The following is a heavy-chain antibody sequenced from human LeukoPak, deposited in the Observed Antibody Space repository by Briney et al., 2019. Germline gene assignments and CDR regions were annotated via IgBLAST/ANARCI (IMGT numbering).Heavy chain of an antibody. Sequence: GGSLRLSCAASGFTFSSYAMHWVRQAPGKGLEWVALISYDGSINDYADSVKGRFTISRDNSKNTLYLQMNSLKADDTAMYYCARGSYSSSWKTFDYWGQGTLVTVSS. J-gene: IGHJ4*02. CDR2: ISYDGSIN. V-gene: IGHV3-30*04. CDR1: GFTFSSYA. CDR3: ARGSYSSSWKTFDY. D-gene: IGHD6-13*01.